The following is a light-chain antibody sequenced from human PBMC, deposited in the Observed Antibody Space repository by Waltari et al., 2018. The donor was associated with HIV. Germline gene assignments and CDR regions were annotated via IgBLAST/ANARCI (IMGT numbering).Light chain of an antibody. Sequence: AIQMTPSPSSLSASVGDRVTITCRASQGIRHDLGWDQQKSGKAPKRLIYGASRLQRGVPSRFSGSGSGTDFTLTISSLQPEDFATYYCLQDFTYPRTFGQGTKVEIK. J-gene: IGKJ1*01. CDR2: GAS. CDR3: LQDFTYPRT. CDR1: QGIRHD. V-gene: IGKV1-6*01.